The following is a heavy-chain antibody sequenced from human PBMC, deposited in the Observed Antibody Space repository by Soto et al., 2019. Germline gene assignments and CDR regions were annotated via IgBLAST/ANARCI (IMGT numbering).Heavy chain of an antibody. J-gene: IGHJ4*02. CDR3: ARLPRDCNKTSCYYADH. Sequence: GESLKISCRGSGYDFNTNWFGWVRQLPGRGLEWVGIMYPGDSYTRYNPSLQGHVTLSVDVTVSTAFLQWRSLETSDTGMYFCARLPRDCNKTSCYYADHWGQGTQVTVS. D-gene: IGHD3-3*01. CDR2: MYPGDSYT. CDR1: GYDFNTNW. V-gene: IGHV5-51*01.